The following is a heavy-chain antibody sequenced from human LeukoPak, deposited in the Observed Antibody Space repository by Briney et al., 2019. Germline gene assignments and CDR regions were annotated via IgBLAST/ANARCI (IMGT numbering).Heavy chain of an antibody. V-gene: IGHV1-69*05. CDR3: ARVRVTSSSSWSWWFAP. D-gene: IGHD6-13*01. CDR2: IIPIFGTA. Sequence: SVKVSCKASGGTFSSYAISWVRQAPGQGLEWMGGIIPIFGTANYAQKFQGRVTITTDESTSTAYMELSSLRSEDTAVYYCARVRVTSSSSWSWWFAPWGQGTLVTVSS. J-gene: IGHJ5*02. CDR1: GGTFSSYA.